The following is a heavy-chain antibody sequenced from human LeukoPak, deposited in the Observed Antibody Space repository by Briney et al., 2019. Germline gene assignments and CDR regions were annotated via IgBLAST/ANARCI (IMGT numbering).Heavy chain of an antibody. Sequence: SETLSLTCTVSGGSISSSSSYWGWIRQHPGKGLEWIGCIYNSGSAYYNPSLKSRVTVSVDTSKNQFSLKLNSVTAADTAMYYWARDMYVGNPGYYLDYWGQGTLVTVSS. CDR3: ARDMYVGNPGYYLDY. J-gene: IGHJ4*02. D-gene: IGHD4-23*01. CDR2: IYNSGSA. V-gene: IGHV4-31*03. CDR1: GGSISSSSSY.